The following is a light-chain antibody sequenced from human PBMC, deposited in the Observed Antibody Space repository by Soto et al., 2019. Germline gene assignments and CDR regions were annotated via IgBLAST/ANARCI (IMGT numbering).Light chain of an antibody. J-gene: IGLJ2*01. CDR2: RNN. CDR3: AAWDDSLSGPVV. V-gene: IGLV1-47*01. Sequence: QTVVTQPPSASGTPGQRVTISCSGSSSNIGSNYVYWYQQLPGTAPKLLIYRNNQRPSGVPDRFSGSNSGTSASLAISGLRSEDEADYYCAAWDDSLSGPVVFGGGTKVTVL. CDR1: SSNIGSNY.